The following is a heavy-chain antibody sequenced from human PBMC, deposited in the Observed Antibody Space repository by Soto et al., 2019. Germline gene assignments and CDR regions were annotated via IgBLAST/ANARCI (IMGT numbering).Heavy chain of an antibody. CDR3: ASPYYYGSGSYYLMDV. Sequence: GGSLRLSCAASGFTISSYAMHWVRQAPGKGLEWVAVISYDGSNKYYADSVKGRFTISRDNSKNTLYLQMNSLRAEDTAVYYCASPYYYGSGSYYLMDVWGQGTTVTVS. CDR2: ISYDGSNK. J-gene: IGHJ6*02. D-gene: IGHD3-10*01. CDR1: GFTISSYA. V-gene: IGHV3-30-3*01.